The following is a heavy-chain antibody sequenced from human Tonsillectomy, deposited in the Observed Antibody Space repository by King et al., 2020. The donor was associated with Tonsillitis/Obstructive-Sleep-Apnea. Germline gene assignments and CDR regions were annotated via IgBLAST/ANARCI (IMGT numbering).Heavy chain of an antibody. CDR1: GFTFDDYA. D-gene: IGHD2-2*01. V-gene: IGHV3-9*01. Sequence: QLVQSGGGLVQPGRSLRLSCAASGFTFDDYAMHWVRQAPGKGLEWVSGISWNSGIIVYADSVKGRFTISRDNAKNFLYLQMNSLGAEDTAFYYCTKVERQYCSTSSCQFDYWGQGTLVAVSS. CDR3: TKVERQYCSTSSCQFDY. J-gene: IGHJ4*02. CDR2: ISWNSGII.